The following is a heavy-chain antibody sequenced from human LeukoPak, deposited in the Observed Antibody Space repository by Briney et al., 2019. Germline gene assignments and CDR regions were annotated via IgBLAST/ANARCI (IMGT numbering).Heavy chain of an antibody. J-gene: IGHJ3*02. V-gene: IGHV1-18*01. D-gene: IGHD2-2*01. Sequence: ASVKVSCKASGYTFTSYGISWVRQAPGQGLEWMGWISAYNGNTNYAQKLQGRVTMTTDTSTSTAYMELRSLRSDDTAVYYCARVAVRWGDVVVPAAFEAFDIWGQGTMVTVSS. CDR1: GYTFTSYG. CDR3: ARVAVRWGDVVVPAAFEAFDI. CDR2: ISAYNGNT.